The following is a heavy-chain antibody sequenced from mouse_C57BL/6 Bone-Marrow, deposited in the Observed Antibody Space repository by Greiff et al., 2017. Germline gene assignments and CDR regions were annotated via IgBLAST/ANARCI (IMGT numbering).Heavy chain of an antibody. CDR3: AKGGITTTEFAY. D-gene: IGHD1-1*01. CDR1: GYSITSGYY. CDR2: ISYDGSN. V-gene: IGHV3-6*01. Sequence: DVQLQESGPGLVKPSQSLSLTCSVTGYSITSGYYWNWIRQFPGNKLEWMGYISYDGSNNSNPSLKNRISITRATYKNRFFLKLNSGTTEDTATYYCAKGGITTTEFAYWGQGTLVTVSA. J-gene: IGHJ3*01.